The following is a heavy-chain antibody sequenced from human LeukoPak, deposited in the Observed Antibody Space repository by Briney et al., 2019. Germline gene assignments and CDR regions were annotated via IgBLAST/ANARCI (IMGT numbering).Heavy chain of an antibody. D-gene: IGHD2-15*01. J-gene: IGHJ4*02. CDR1: GFTFSSYW. CDR3: SRELLHYFDY. CDR2: IKQDGSEK. Sequence: PGGSLRLSCAASGFTFSSYWMSWVRQAPGKGLEWVANIKQDGSEKYYVDSVKGRFTISRDNAKNSLYLQMNSLGAEDTAVYYCSRELLHYFDYWAREPWSPSPQ. V-gene: IGHV3-7*03.